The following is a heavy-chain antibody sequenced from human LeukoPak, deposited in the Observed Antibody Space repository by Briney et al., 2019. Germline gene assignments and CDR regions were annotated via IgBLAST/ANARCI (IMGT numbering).Heavy chain of an antibody. J-gene: IGHJ4*02. Sequence: GGSLRLSCAASGFTFSSYWMSWVRQAPGKGLEWVANIKQDGSEKYYVDSVKGRFTISRDNAKNSLYLQMNSLRAEDTAVYYCSRDKQVGATHFDFWGQGTLVTVSS. CDR1: GFTFSSYW. CDR3: SRDKQVGATHFDF. CDR2: IKQDGSEK. V-gene: IGHV3-7*01. D-gene: IGHD1-26*01.